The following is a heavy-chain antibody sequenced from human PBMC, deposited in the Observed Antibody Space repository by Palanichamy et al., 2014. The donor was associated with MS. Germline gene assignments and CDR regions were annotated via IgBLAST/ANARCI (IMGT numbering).Heavy chain of an antibody. CDR3: ARDYDFWSGYPEY. CDR2: IRPDGGEK. CDR1: GFTFGNFW. V-gene: IGHV3-7*01. J-gene: IGHJ4*02. D-gene: IGHD3-3*01. Sequence: EVHRGGVVGEALVQPGGSVRLTCAASGFTFGNFWMSWARQAPGKGLEWVANIRPDGGEKYYVDSVKGRFTISRDNAENSLYLQLSSLQGEDTAIYYCARDYDFWSGYPEYRGQGTLVTVSS.